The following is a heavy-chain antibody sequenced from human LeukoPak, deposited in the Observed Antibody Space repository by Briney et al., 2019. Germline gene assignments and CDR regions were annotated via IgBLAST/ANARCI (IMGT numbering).Heavy chain of an antibody. V-gene: IGHV4-4*07. D-gene: IGHD2-2*01. CDR1: GGSISSYY. CDR2: IYYSGST. Sequence: SETLSLTCTVSGGSISSYYWSWIRQPAGKGLEWIGSIYYSGSTYYNPSLKSRVTISVDTPKNQFSLKLSSVTAADTAVYYCARGPDYCSSTSCPLDYWGQGTLVTVSS. CDR3: ARGPDYCSSTSCPLDY. J-gene: IGHJ4*02.